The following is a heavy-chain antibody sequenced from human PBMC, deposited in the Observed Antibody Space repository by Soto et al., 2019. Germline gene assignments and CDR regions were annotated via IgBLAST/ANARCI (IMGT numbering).Heavy chain of an antibody. J-gene: IGHJ4*02. CDR1: GFTFSNYW. D-gene: IGHD5-12*01. CDR2: IKQDGSEK. Sequence: GGSLRLSCAASGFTFSNYWMSWVRQAPGRGLEWVANIKQDGSEKNYVDSVKGRFTISRDKAKNSLYLQMKSLRAEDTAVYYCARQRWLQLRYFDYWGQGTPVTVSS. V-gene: IGHV3-7*03. CDR3: ARQRWLQLRYFDY.